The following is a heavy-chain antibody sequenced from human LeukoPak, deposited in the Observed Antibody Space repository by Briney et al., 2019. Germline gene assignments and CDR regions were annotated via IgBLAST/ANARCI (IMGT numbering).Heavy chain of an antibody. D-gene: IGHD3-10*01. Sequence: GGSLRLSCAASGFTFSSYWMHWVRQAPGKGLVWVSRINSDGSSTSYADSVKGRFTISRDNAKNTLYLQMNSLRAEDTAVYYCASLWHYYYYGMDVWGQGTTVTVS. CDR2: INSDGSST. J-gene: IGHJ6*02. V-gene: IGHV3-74*01. CDR1: GFTFSSYW. CDR3: ASLWHYYYYGMDV.